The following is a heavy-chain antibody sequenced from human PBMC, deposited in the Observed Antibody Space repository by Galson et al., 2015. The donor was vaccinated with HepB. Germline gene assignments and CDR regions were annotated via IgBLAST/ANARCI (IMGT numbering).Heavy chain of an antibody. CDR3: ARNYYDFGPYSFDD. V-gene: IGHV3-23*01. CDR2: ISASGSST. Sequence: SLRLSCAASGLTFTTYAMSWVRQAPGKGLEWVSAISASGSSTYYADSVKGRFTISRDNSKNTLYLQMNSLRAEDTAVYYCARNYYDFGPYSFDDWGQGTLVTVSS. CDR1: GLTFTTYA. J-gene: IGHJ4*02. D-gene: IGHD3-3*01.